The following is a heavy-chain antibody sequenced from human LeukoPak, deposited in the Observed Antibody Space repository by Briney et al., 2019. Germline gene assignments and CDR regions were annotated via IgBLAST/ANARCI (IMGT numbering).Heavy chain of an antibody. CDR2: IDWDDDK. CDR3: ARIMQEAFDI. CDR1: GFSLNTHGMR. J-gene: IGHJ3*02. V-gene: IGHV2-70*04. Sequence: SGPALVKPTQSLTLTCTFSGFSLNTHGMRVSWIRQPPGKALEWLARIDWDDDKFYTTPLKTRLTISKDTSKNQVVLTMTSMDPVDTATYYCARIMQEAFDIWGQGTMVTVSS.